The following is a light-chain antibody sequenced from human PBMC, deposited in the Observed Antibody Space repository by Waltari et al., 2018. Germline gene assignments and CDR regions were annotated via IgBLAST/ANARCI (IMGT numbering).Light chain of an antibody. CDR3: GAWDSSLNAWV. Sequence: QSVLTQPPSVSAAPGQKVNSSCSGSSSNIGNKYVSWYQQLPGTAPKLLIYENNKRPSGIPDRFSGSESDTSATLGITGLQTGDEADYYCGAWDSSLNAWVFGGGTKVTVL. V-gene: IGLV1-51*02. CDR2: ENN. CDR1: SSNIGNKY. J-gene: IGLJ3*02.